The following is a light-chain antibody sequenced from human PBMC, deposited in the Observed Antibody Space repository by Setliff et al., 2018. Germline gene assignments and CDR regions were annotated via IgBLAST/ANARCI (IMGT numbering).Light chain of an antibody. Sequence: QSVLTQPHSVSGSPGQSVTISCAGTSSDVGGFHYVSWYQQHPGKTPKLLIFDVTKRPSGVPDRFSASKSGSTASLTISGLQAEDEADYYCCSYAGNSRVVFGGGTKVTVL. J-gene: IGLJ2*01. CDR3: CSYAGNSRVV. CDR1: SSDVGGFHY. V-gene: IGLV2-11*01. CDR2: DVT.